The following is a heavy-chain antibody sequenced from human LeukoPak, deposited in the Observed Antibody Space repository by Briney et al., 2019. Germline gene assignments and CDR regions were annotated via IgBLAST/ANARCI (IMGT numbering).Heavy chain of an antibody. V-gene: IGHV3-13*04. CDR1: GFTLSSHD. D-gene: IGHD4-11*01. J-gene: IGHJ6*02. CDR2: ITSGGDT. CDR3: AREVYSDYAYYGMDV. Sequence: GGSLRLSCAASGFTLSSHDMHWVRQGSGRGLEWVSAITSGGDTFYSDSVRGRFTISRENAKNSLYLQMNFLGAGDTAVYYCAREVYSDYAYYGMDVWGQGTTVTVSS.